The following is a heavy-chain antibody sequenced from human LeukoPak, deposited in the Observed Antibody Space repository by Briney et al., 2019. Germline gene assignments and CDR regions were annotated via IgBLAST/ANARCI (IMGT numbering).Heavy chain of an antibody. CDR1: GFTVSSKY. D-gene: IGHD3-22*01. J-gene: IGHJ3*02. CDR3: ASLIVATDLGVDAFDI. CDR2: MYSGGST. Sequence: GGSLRLSRVASGFTVSSKYMTWVRQTPGKGLEWVSVMYSGGSTFYADSVEGRFTISRDNSKNTLYLQMNSLRAEDTAVYYCASLIVATDLGVDAFDIWGQGTMVSVSS. V-gene: IGHV3-66*01.